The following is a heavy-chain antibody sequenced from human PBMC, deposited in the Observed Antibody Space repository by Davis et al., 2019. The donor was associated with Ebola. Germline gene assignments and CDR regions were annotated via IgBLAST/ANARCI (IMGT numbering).Heavy chain of an antibody. D-gene: IGHD3-3*01. CDR2: IKQDGREQ. CDR1: GFTFSSYC. V-gene: IGHV3-7*03. Sequence: GGSLRLSCAASGFTFSSYCTSWVRQAPGKGLEWVANIKQDGREQYYVDSVKGRFTISRDNAKNSLYLQMNSLRAEDTAVYYCARDAPVGDFWGGYYNYWGQGTLVTVSS. CDR3: ARDAPVGDFWGGYYNY. J-gene: IGHJ4*02.